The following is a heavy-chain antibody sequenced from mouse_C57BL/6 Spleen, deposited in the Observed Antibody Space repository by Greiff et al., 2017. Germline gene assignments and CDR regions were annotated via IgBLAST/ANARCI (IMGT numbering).Heavy chain of an antibody. CDR1: GYAFSSSW. CDR2: IYPGDGDT. D-gene: IGHD1-1*01. J-gene: IGHJ4*01. V-gene: IGHV1-82*01. Sequence: QVQLQQSGPELVKPGASVKISCKASGYAFSSSWMNWVKQRPGKGLEWIGRIYPGDGDTNYNGKFKGKATLTADKSSSTAYMQLSNLTSEDSAVYFCARRTTVVENYAMDYWGQGTSVTVSS. CDR3: ARRTTVVENYAMDY.